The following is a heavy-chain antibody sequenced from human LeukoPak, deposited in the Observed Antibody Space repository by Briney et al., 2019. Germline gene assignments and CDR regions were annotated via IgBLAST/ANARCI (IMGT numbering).Heavy chain of an antibody. Sequence: PSETLSLTCTVSGGSITSYYWSWIRQPPGKGLEWIGYIYYTGSTNSNPALKSRVTISVDTSKNQFSLKLTSVSAADTAVYYCARVVVSAGSNWFDSWGQGTLVTVSS. D-gene: IGHD2-15*01. CDR3: ARVVVSAGSNWFDS. CDR1: GGSITSYY. V-gene: IGHV4-59*01. CDR2: IYYTGST. J-gene: IGHJ5*01.